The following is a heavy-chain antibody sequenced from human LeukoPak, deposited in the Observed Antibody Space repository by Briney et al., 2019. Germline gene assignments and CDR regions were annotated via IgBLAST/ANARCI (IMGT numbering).Heavy chain of an antibody. CDR3: AVLYGSGSYYYYYYMDV. V-gene: IGHV3-20*04. D-gene: IGHD3-10*01. J-gene: IGHJ6*03. Sequence: GGSLRLSCAVSGFSVSSTYMTWVRQAPGKGLEWVSGINWNGGSTGYADSVKGRFTISRDNAKNSLYLQMNSMRAEDTALYYCAVLYGSGSYYYYYYMDVWGKGTTVTVSS. CDR1: GFSVSSTY. CDR2: INWNGGST.